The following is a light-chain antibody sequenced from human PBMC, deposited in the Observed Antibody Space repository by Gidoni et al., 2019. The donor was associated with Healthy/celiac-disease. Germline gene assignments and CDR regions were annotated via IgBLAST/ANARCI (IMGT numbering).Light chain of an antibody. CDR1: QSVLYSSNNKNY. J-gene: IGKJ1*01. CDR2: WSS. Sequence: IVMTPSPDSLAVSLGDSATINCKSSQSVLYSSNNKNYLAWYQQKPGQPPKLLIYWSSTRESGVPDRFSGSGSGTDLTLTISSLQAEDVAVYYCQQYYSTPLTFXQXTKVEIK. CDR3: QQYYSTPLT. V-gene: IGKV4-1*01.